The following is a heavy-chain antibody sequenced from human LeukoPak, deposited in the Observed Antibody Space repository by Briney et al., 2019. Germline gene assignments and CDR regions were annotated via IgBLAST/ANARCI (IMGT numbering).Heavy chain of an antibody. CDR2: ISAYNGNT. Sequence: GASVKVSCKASGCTLTSYGITWVRQAPGQGLEWMGWISAYNGNTNYAQKLQGRVTMTTDTSTSTAYMELRSLRSDDTAVYYCARDPGSIAAAGRWFDPWGQGTLVTVSS. D-gene: IGHD6-13*01. J-gene: IGHJ5*02. V-gene: IGHV1-18*01. CDR3: ARDPGSIAAAGRWFDP. CDR1: GCTLTSYG.